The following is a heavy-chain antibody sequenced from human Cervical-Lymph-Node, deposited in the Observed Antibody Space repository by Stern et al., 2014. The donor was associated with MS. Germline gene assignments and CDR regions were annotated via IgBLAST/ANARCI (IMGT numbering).Heavy chain of an antibody. J-gene: IGHJ4*02. CDR1: GYIFTNYA. CDR3: ARGDTIDY. V-gene: IGHV7-4-1*02. CDR2: INTKTGNP. Sequence: VQLVQSGSELKKPGASVKVSCKASGYIFTNYAMNWVRQAPGQGLEWMGWINTKTGNPTDVQGFTGRFVFSLDTSVSTAYLEISNLKAEDTAVYYCARGDTIDYCGQGTLVTVSS.